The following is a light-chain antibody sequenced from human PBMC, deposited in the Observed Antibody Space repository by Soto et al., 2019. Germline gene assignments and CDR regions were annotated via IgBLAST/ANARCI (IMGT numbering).Light chain of an antibody. Sequence: QSALTQPASVSGSPGQSITISCTGTSSDVAAYNFVSWYQQHPGEVPKLMIYEVIKRPSGISDRFSGSNSGNTASLTISGLQAEDEADYYCSAYTHSNTVIFGGGTKLTVL. CDR3: SAYTHSNTVI. CDR1: SSDVAAYNF. CDR2: EVI. J-gene: IGLJ2*01. V-gene: IGLV2-14*03.